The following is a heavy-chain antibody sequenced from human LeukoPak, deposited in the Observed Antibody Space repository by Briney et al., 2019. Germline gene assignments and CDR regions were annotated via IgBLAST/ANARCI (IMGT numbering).Heavy chain of an antibody. V-gene: IGHV4-34*01. CDR1: GGSFSGYY. CDR3: ARGPIIVVMVAARKNAFDI. Sequence: SETLSLTCAVYGGSFSGYYWSWIRQPPGKGLEWIGGINHSGSTNYNPSLKSRVTISVDTSKNQFSLKLSSVTAADTAVYYCARGPIIVVMVAARKNAFDIWGQGTMVTVSS. J-gene: IGHJ3*02. D-gene: IGHD2-15*01. CDR2: INHSGST.